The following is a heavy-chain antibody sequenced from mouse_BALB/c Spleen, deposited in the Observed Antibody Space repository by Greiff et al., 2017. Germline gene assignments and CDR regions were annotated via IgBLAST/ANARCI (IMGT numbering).Heavy chain of an antibody. CDR3: ARGPHYFDY. J-gene: IGHJ2*01. Sequence: VQLQQSGAELARPGASVKMSCKASGYTFTSNTMHWVKQRPGQGLEWIGYINPSSGYTNYNQKFKDKATLTADKSSSTAYMQLSSLTSEDSAVYYGARGPHYFDYWGQGTTLTVSS. CDR1: GYTFTSNT. V-gene: IGHV1-4*01. CDR2: INPSSGYT.